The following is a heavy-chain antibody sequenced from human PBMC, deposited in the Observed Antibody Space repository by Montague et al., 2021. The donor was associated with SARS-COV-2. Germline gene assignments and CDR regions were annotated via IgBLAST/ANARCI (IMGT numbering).Heavy chain of an antibody. J-gene: IGHJ6*02. CDR1: GGSISSSSYY. CDR2: IYYTGST. D-gene: IGHD3-22*01. V-gene: IGHV4-39*07. CDR3: ARDTRIAMLVVVTRYGLDV. Sequence: TRSLTCTVSGGSISSSSYYWGWIRQPPGKGLEWIGSIYYTGSTYYNPSLKSRVTISVDTSRNQFSLKLSSVTAADTAVYYCARDTRIAMLVVVTRYGLDVWGQGTTVTVSS.